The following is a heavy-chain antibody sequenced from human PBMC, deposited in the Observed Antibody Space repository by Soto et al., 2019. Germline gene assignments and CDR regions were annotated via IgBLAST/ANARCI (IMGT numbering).Heavy chain of an antibody. D-gene: IGHD2-15*01. J-gene: IGHJ6*02. Sequence: ASVKVSCKASGYTFTSYAMHWVRQAPGQRLEWMGWINAGNGNTKYSQKFQGRVTITRDTSASTAYMELCSLRSEDTAVYYCAITTENCSGGSCPTPGVGYYGMDVWGQGTTVTVSS. CDR1: GYTFTSYA. CDR3: AITTENCSGGSCPTPGVGYYGMDV. CDR2: INAGNGNT. V-gene: IGHV1-3*01.